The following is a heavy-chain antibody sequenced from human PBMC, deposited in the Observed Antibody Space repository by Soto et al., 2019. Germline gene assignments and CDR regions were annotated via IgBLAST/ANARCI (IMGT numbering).Heavy chain of an antibody. J-gene: IGHJ4*02. CDR2: IIPLFAAP. D-gene: IGHD3-22*01. V-gene: IGHV1-69*01. CDR1: GDSFSSSA. CDR3: AILTTSGYYPPFDD. Sequence: QVQLVQSGAEVKKPGSSVKVSCKASGDSFSSSAITWVRQAPGQGLEWMGGIIPLFAAPHYAHRFQDRVTITADESTSTAYMELSSLRSEDTAVYYCAILTTSGYYPPFDDWGQGTLDTVSS.